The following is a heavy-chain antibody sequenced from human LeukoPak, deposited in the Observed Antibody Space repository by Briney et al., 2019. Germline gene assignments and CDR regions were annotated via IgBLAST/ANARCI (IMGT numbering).Heavy chain of an antibody. CDR2: INPNSGGT. CDR3: AREQYYYDSSGYPESNWFDP. Sequence: ASVKVSCKASGYTFTGYYMHWVRQAPGQGLEGMGWINPNSGGTNYAQKFQGRVTMTRDTSISTAYMELSRLRSDDTAVYYCAREQYYYDSSGYPESNWFDPWGQGTLVTVSS. V-gene: IGHV1-2*02. J-gene: IGHJ5*02. CDR1: GYTFTGYY. D-gene: IGHD3-22*01.